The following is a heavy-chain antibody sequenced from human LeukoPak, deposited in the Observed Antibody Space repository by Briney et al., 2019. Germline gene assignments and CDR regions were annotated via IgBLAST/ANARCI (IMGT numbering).Heavy chain of an antibody. Sequence: ASVKVSCKASGYTFTSYYMHWVRQTPGQRLERMGIINPSGGSTSYAQKFQGRVTMTRDTSTSTVYMELSSLRSEDTAVYYCARDHYGSGSYDAFDIWGQGTMVTVSS. CDR2: INPSGGST. CDR1: GYTFTSYY. D-gene: IGHD3-10*01. J-gene: IGHJ3*02. CDR3: ARDHYGSGSYDAFDI. V-gene: IGHV1-46*01.